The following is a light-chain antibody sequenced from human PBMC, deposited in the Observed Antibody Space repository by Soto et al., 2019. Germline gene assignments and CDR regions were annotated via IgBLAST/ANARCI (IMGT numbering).Light chain of an antibody. CDR1: QSVGSN. CDR3: QQYDNLPLT. CDR2: GAS. Sequence: ERVMTQSPATLSVSPGERATLSCRASQSVGSNLAWYQQKPGQAPRLLIFGASSRATGVPARFSGSGSGTEFTLTINSLQSEDFAAYFCQQYDNLPLTFGPGTKVDIK. J-gene: IGKJ3*01. V-gene: IGKV3-15*01.